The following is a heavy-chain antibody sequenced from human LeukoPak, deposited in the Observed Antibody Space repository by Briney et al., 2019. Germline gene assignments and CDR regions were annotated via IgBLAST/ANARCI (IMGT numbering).Heavy chain of an antibody. CDR2: ISYDGSNK. D-gene: IGHD3-22*01. J-gene: IGHJ4*02. CDR3: AKDVDYDSSSALDY. CDR1: GFTFSSYG. Sequence: GGSLRLSCEASGFTFSSYGMHWVRQAPGKGLEWVAVISYDGSNKYYADSVKGRFTISRDNSKNTLYLQMNSLRAEDMAVYYCAKDVDYDSSSALDYWGQGTLVTVSS. V-gene: IGHV3-30*18.